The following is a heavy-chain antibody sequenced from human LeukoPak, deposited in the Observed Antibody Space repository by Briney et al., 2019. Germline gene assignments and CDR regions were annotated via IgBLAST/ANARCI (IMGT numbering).Heavy chain of an antibody. Sequence: ASVKVSCKASGYTFTSYGISWVRQAPGQGLEWMGWISAYNGNTNYAQKLQGRVTMTTDTSTSTAYMELRSLRSDDTAVYYCARDVILGRYFGLSLFDYWGQGTLVTVSS. J-gene: IGHJ4*02. D-gene: IGHD3-9*01. CDR2: ISAYNGNT. V-gene: IGHV1-18*01. CDR3: ARDVILGRYFGLSLFDY. CDR1: GYTFTSYG.